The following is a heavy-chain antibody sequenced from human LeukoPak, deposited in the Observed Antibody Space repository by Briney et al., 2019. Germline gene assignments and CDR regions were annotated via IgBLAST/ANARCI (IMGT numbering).Heavy chain of an antibody. J-gene: IGHJ5*02. V-gene: IGHV3-30*18. CDR1: GFTFSSYG. CDR3: AKDHYDTGGTYSFDP. D-gene: IGHD2-8*02. Sequence: GGSLRLSCAASGFTFSSYGMHWVRQAPGKGLEWVAVISFDGNNKYYADSVKGRFTISRDNSKNRLYLQMNSLRAEDTAVYYCAKDHYDTGGTYSFDPWGQGTLVTVSP. CDR2: ISFDGNNK.